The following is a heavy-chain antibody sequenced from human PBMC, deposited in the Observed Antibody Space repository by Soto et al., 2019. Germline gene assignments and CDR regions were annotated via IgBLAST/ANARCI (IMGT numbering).Heavy chain of an antibody. J-gene: IGHJ4*02. V-gene: IGHV1-69*13. CDR1: GGTFSSYA. D-gene: IGHD4-17*01. CDR2: IIRIFGTA. Sequence: ASVKVSCKASGGTFSSYAISWVRQAPGQGLEWMGGIIRIFGTANNAQKFQGRVTITADESTSTDYMELSSLRSEDTAVYYCASRGYGDYRYYFDYWGQGTLVTVSS. CDR3: ASRGYGDYRYYFDY.